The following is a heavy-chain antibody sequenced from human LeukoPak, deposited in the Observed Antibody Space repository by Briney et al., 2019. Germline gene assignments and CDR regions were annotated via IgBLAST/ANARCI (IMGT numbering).Heavy chain of an antibody. CDR3: ASEGLWFGELSWFDP. CDR1: GGFISSYY. CDR2: TYTSGST. D-gene: IGHD3-10*01. Sequence: SETLSLTCTVSGGFISSYYWSWIRQPAGKGLEWIGRTYTSGSTNYNPSLKSRVTMSVDTSKNQFSLKLSSVTAADTAVYYCASEGLWFGELSWFDPWGQGTLVTVSS. J-gene: IGHJ5*02. V-gene: IGHV4-4*07.